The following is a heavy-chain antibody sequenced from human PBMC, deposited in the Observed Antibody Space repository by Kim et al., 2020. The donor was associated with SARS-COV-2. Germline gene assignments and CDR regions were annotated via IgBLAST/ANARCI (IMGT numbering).Heavy chain of an antibody. CDR3: ARAAGITILGVVPSGYYYMDV. V-gene: IGHV3-64*01. CDR1: GFTFSSYA. Sequence: GGSLRLSCAASGFTFSSYAMHWVRQAPGKGLEYVSAISSNGGSTYYANSVKGRFTISRDNSKNTLYLQMGSLRAEDMAVYYCARAAGITILGVVPSGYYYMDVWGKGTTVTVSS. D-gene: IGHD3-3*01. CDR2: ISSNGGST. J-gene: IGHJ6*03.